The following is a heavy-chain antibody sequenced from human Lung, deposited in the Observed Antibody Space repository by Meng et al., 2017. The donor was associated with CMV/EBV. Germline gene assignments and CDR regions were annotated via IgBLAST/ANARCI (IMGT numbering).Heavy chain of an antibody. CDR2: ISSSGSTI. D-gene: IGHD6-6*01. Sequence: GGSLRLXCAASGFTFSDYYMSWIRQAPGKGLEWVSYISSSGSTIYYADSVKGRFTISRDNAKNSLYLQMNSLRAEDTAVYYCARDSKISSGSSSYYYYYGMDVWGQGXTVTVSS. CDR3: ARDSKISSGSSSYYYYYGMDV. J-gene: IGHJ6*02. V-gene: IGHV3-11*04. CDR1: GFTFSDYY.